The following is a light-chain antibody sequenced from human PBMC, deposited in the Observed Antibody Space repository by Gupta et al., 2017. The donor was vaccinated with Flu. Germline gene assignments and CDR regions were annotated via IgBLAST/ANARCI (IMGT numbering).Light chain of an antibody. CDR1: TSDIGGYNS. J-gene: IGLJ3*02. CDR2: EVS. V-gene: IGLV2-14*01. Sequence: HSALTQHATVSGSPGQSFTISCTGTTSDIGGYNSVSWLQQHPGKAPKLMVYEVSNRPSGVSLRFSGSKSDNTASLSISGLHAEDEADYYSASYSSTNTGEFGGGTGLTVL. CDR3: ASYSSTNTGE.